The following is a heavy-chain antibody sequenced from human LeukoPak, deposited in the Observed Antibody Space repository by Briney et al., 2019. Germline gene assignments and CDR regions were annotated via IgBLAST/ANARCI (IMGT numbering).Heavy chain of an antibody. J-gene: IGHJ4*02. CDR3: ARAERGYSYGLTPFDY. CDR2: IYYSGST. CDR1: GGSISSGGYY. Sequence: PSETLSLTCTVSGGSISSGGYYWSWIRQHPGKGLEWIGYIYYSGSTYYNPSLKSRVTISVDTSKNQFSLKLSSVTAADTAVYYCARAERGYSYGLTPFDYRGQGTLVTVSS. V-gene: IGHV4-31*03. D-gene: IGHD5-18*01.